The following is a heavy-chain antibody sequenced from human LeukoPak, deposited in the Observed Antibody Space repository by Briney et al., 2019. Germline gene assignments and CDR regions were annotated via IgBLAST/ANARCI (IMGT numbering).Heavy chain of an antibody. CDR2: IDWNGSST. CDR3: ARDADYYFDQ. J-gene: IGHJ4*02. V-gene: IGHV3-20*04. CDR1: GFTFDDYG. Sequence: PGGSLTLSCAASGFTFDDYGMSWVRQAPGKGLEWVSSIDWNGSSTGYADSVTGRFTISRDNAKNSLYLQMNILRAEDTALYYCARDADYYFDQWGQGTLVTVSS.